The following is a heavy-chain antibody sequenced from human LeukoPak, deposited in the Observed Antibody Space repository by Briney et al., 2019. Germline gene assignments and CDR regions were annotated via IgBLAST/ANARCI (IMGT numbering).Heavy chain of an antibody. Sequence: GASVKVSCKASGYTFTGYYMHWVRQAPGQGLEWMGWMNPNSGNTGYAQKFQGRVTMTRNTSISTAYMELSSLRSEDTAVYYCARIPFAAAGGWFDPWGQGTLVTVSS. V-gene: IGHV1-8*02. J-gene: IGHJ5*02. D-gene: IGHD6-13*01. CDR1: GYTFTGYY. CDR2: MNPNSGNT. CDR3: ARIPFAAAGGWFDP.